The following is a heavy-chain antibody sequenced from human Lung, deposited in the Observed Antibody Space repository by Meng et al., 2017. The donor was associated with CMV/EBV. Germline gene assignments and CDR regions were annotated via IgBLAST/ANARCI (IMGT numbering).Heavy chain of an antibody. V-gene: IGHV1-2*02. Sequence: ASXXVSXKTSGYTFSAYQMHWIRQAPGHGLEWMGWINPSSGVTRSAPKYQGRVTMTSDRYSTAYLELTSLTSDDTAFYYCARFGGAPVGSTPPDYWGPGTXVTVSS. D-gene: IGHD1-26*01. J-gene: IGHJ4*02. CDR1: GYTFSAYQ. CDR2: INPSSGVT. CDR3: ARFGGAPVGSTPPDY.